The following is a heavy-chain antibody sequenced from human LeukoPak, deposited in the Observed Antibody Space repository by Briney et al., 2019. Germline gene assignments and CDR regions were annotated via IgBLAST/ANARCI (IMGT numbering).Heavy chain of an antibody. CDR1: GGSISSGGYY. Sequence: SETLSLTCTVSGGSISSGGYYWSWIRQHPEKGLEWIGYIYYSGSTYYNPSLKSRVTISVDTSKNQFSLKLSSVTAADTAVYYCAREGVNYYDSSGYYAVYWGQGTLVTVSS. V-gene: IGHV4-31*03. CDR2: IYYSGST. J-gene: IGHJ4*02. D-gene: IGHD3-22*01. CDR3: AREGVNYYDSSGYYAVY.